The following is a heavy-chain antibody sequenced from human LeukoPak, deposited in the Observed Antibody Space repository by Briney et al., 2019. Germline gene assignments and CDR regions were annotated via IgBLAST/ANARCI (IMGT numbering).Heavy chain of an antibody. CDR1: GYTFTSYD. Sequence: ASVKVSCKASGYTFTSYDINWVRQATGQGLEWMGWMNPNSGNTGYAQKFQGRVTMTRNTSISTAYMGLSSLRSEDTAVYYCARGHYGVIRFLEWWRNYYYGMDVWGQGTTVTVSS. D-gene: IGHD3-3*01. CDR2: MNPNSGNT. J-gene: IGHJ6*02. V-gene: IGHV1-8*01. CDR3: ARGHYGVIRFLEWWRNYYYGMDV.